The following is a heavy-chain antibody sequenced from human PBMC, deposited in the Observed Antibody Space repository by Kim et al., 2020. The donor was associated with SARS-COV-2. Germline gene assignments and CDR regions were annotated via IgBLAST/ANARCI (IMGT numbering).Heavy chain of an antibody. J-gene: IGHJ4*02. V-gene: IGHV1-46*01. CDR3: ARAGINWNQVDY. Sequence: SYAQKFQGRVTMTRDTSTSTVYMELSSLRSEDTAVYYCARAGINWNQVDYWGQGTLVTVSS. D-gene: IGHD1-20*01.